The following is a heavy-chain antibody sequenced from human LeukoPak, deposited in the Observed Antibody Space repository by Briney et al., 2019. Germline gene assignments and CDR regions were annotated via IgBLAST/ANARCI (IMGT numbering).Heavy chain of an antibody. CDR2: INPSGGST. CDR3: ARSSGRSPNREYMDV. V-gene: IGHV1-46*01. D-gene: IGHD1-14*01. Sequence: ASVKVSCKASGYTFTIHWVRQAPGQGLEWMGIINPSGGSTSYAQKFQGRVTMTRDTSTSTVYMELSSLRSEDTAVYYCARSSGRSPNREYMDVWGKGTTVTVSS. CDR1: GYTFT. J-gene: IGHJ6*03.